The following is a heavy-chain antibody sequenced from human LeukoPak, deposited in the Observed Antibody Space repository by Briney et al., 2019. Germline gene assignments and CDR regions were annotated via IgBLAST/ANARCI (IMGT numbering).Heavy chain of an antibody. V-gene: IGHV3-30*02. CDR2: IRYDGSNK. CDR3: ARDQKLPPYYGSGSLDY. CDR1: GFTFSSYG. Sequence: GGSLRLSCAASGFTFSSYGMHWVRQAPGKGLEWVAFIRYDGSNKYYADSVKGRFTISRDNAKNSLYLQMNSLRAEDTAVYYCARDQKLPPYYGSGSLDYWGQGTLVTVSS. J-gene: IGHJ4*02. D-gene: IGHD3-10*01.